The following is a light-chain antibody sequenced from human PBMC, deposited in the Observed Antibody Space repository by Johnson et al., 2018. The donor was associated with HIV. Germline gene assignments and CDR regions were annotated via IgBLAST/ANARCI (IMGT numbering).Light chain of an antibody. CDR3: GTWDNSLNVYV. J-gene: IGLJ1*01. Sequence: QSVLTQPPSVSAAPGQKVTIPCSGSSSNIGKNYVSWYQQLPGTAPKLLIYDNNKRPSGIPDRFSGSKSGASATLDITGLQTGDEADYYCGTWDNSLNVYVFGTGTKVTVL. CDR2: DNN. V-gene: IGLV1-51*01. CDR1: SSNIGKNY.